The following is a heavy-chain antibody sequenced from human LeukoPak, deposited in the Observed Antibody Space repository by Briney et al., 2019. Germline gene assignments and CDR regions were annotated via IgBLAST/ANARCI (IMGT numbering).Heavy chain of an antibody. CDR2: IKQDATEK. V-gene: IGHV3-7*01. Sequence: GGSLRLSCAASGFTFSTYWMAWVRQAPGKGPEWVANIKQDATEKYYVESVKGRFTTSRDNAKNSLYLQMNSLRAEDTAVYFCARDQLGALDYWGQGTLVTVSS. J-gene: IGHJ4*02. CDR3: ARDQLGALDY. CDR1: GFTFSTYW. D-gene: IGHD1-26*01.